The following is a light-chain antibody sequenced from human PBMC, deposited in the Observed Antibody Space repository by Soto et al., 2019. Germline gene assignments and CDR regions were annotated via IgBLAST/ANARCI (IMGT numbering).Light chain of an antibody. Sequence: ENLFTQSPATLSLPPGERATLFARASQSVSNSLSWYQQKHGQAPRLLIYDASHRATGIPARFSGSGSGTDFTLTISSLEPEDFAVYYCPQRSNWLFGPGTKVDIK. J-gene: IGKJ3*01. V-gene: IGKV3-11*01. CDR1: QSVSNS. CDR3: PQRSNWL. CDR2: DAS.